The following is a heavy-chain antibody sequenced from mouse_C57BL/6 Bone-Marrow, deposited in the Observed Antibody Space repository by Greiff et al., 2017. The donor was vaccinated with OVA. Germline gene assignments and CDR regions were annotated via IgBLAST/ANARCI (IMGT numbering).Heavy chain of an antibody. CDR2: ISDGGSYT. V-gene: IGHV5-4*03. Sequence: EVKLVESGGGLVKPGGSLKLSCAASGFTFSSYAMSWVRQTPEKRLEWVATISDGGSYTYYPDNVKGRFTISRDNAKNNLYLQMSHLKSDDTAMYYCAEWYFDVWGTGTTVTVSS. J-gene: IGHJ1*03. CDR1: GFTFSSYA. CDR3: AEWYFDV.